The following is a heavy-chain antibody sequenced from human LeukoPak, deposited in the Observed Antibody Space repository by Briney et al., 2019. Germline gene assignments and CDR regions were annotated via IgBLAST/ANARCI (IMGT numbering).Heavy chain of an antibody. V-gene: IGHV3-30*03. J-gene: IGHJ4*02. Sequence: GGSLRLSCAASGFTFSSYGMHWVRQAPGKGLEWVAVLSYDGSKKYYADSVKGRFTISRDNSKNTLYLQMSSLRAEDTAVYYCARDLRGSDAYYFDYWGQGTLVTVSS. D-gene: IGHD3-10*01. CDR2: LSYDGSKK. CDR3: ARDLRGSDAYYFDY. CDR1: GFTFSSYG.